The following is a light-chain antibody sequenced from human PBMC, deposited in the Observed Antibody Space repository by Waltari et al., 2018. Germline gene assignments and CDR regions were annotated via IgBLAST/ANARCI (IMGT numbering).Light chain of an antibody. V-gene: IGKV1-NL1*01. J-gene: IGKJ3*01. CDR1: QGINNN. CDR2: KAS. CDR3: QHGYGTPFT. Sequence: DIQMTQSPSSLSASVVDRVTITCQASQGINNNLAWYQQKPGKVPTLLIYKASTLQSGVPARFSGSGSGTDFTLTISSLQPEDFATYYCQHGYGTPFTFGPGTKLDIK.